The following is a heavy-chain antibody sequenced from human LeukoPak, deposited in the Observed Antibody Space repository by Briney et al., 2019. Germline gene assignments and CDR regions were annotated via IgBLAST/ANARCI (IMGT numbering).Heavy chain of an antibody. CDR2: ISRSGGNS. V-gene: IGHV3-21*01. Sequence: GGSLRLSCEASGFTQNAMGWVRQAPGKGLEWVASISRSGGNSHYADSVKGRFTISRDNAKNSLYLQINSLRAEDTAVYCCARDPYSGGYGDYYYYYMDVWGKGTTVTISS. CDR3: ARDPYSGGYGDYYYYYMDV. CDR1: GFTQNA. J-gene: IGHJ6*03. D-gene: IGHD1-26*01.